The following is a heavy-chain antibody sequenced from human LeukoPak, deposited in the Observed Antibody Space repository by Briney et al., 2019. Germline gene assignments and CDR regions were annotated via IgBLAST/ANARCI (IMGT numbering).Heavy chain of an antibody. D-gene: IGHD5-18*01. Sequence: SGGSPRLSCAASGFTFSSYGMHWVRQAPGKGLEWVAFIRYDGSNKYYADSVKGRFTISRDNSKNTLYLQMNSLRAEDTAVYYCARAMVVDYWGQGTLVTVSS. J-gene: IGHJ4*02. V-gene: IGHV3-30*02. CDR1: GFTFSSYG. CDR3: ARAMVVDY. CDR2: IRYDGSNK.